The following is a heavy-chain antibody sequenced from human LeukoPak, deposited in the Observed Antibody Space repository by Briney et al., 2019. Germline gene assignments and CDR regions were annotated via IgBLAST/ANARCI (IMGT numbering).Heavy chain of an antibody. CDR1: GFTVSSNY. V-gene: IGHV3-53*01. CDR2: IYSGGST. CDR3: ARGRGRNPSGYYYYMDV. Sequence: GGSLRLSCAASGFTVSSNYMSWVRQAPGKGLEWVSVIYSGGSTYYADSVKGRFTISRDNSKGTLYLLMSSLRADDTAVYYCARGRGRNPSGYYYYMDVWGKGTTVTISS. D-gene: IGHD3-16*01. J-gene: IGHJ6*04.